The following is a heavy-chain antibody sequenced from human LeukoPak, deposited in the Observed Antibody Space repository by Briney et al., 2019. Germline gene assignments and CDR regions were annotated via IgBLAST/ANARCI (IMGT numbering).Heavy chain of an antibody. CDR3: ARDPTQWLRYGYFDY. Sequence: GGSLRLSCAASGFTFSDYYMSWIRQAPGKGLEWVSYISTSGTTTYYGDSVKGRFTISRDNAKNSLYLQMNSLRAEDTAVYYCARDPTQWLRYGYFDYWGQGILVTVSS. V-gene: IGHV3-11*04. D-gene: IGHD5-12*01. CDR1: GFTFSDYY. CDR2: ISTSGTTT. J-gene: IGHJ4*02.